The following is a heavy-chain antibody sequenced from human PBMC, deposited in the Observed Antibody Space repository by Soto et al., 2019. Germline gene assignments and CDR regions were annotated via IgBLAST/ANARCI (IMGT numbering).Heavy chain of an antibody. J-gene: IGHJ6*02. Sequence: GGSLRLSCAASGFTFSSYAMSWVRQAPGKGLEWVSAISGSGGSTYYADSVKGRFTISRDNSKNTLYLQMNSLRAEDTAVYYCAKDFFPGYYYYCMDVWDQGTTVTVSS. V-gene: IGHV3-23*01. CDR2: ISGSGGST. CDR3: AKDFFPGYYYYCMDV. CDR1: GFTFSSYA.